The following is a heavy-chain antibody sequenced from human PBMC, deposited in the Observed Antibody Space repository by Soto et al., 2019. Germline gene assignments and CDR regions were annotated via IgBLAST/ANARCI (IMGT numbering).Heavy chain of an antibody. Sequence: GASVKVSCKVSGYTLTELSMHWVRQAPGKGREWMGGFDPEDGETIYAQKFQGRVTMTEDTSTDTAYMELSSLRSEDTAVYYCATNYSGSYPGYYGMDVWGQGTTVTVSS. CDR2: FDPEDGET. V-gene: IGHV1-24*01. CDR3: ATNYSGSYPGYYGMDV. CDR1: GYTLTELS. D-gene: IGHD1-26*01. J-gene: IGHJ6*02.